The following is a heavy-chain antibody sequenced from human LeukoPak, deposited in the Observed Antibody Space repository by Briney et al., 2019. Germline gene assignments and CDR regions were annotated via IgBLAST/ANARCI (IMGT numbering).Heavy chain of an antibody. J-gene: IGHJ4*02. Sequence: PGGSLRLSCAASGFTFDDYGMSWVRQAPGKGLEWVSGINWNGGSTGYADSVKGRFTISRDKAKNSLYLQMNSLRAEDTALYYCAGGYSGSYRDFDYWGQGTLVTVSS. CDR1: GFTFDDYG. CDR3: AGGYSGSYRDFDY. D-gene: IGHD1-26*01. CDR2: INWNGGST. V-gene: IGHV3-20*04.